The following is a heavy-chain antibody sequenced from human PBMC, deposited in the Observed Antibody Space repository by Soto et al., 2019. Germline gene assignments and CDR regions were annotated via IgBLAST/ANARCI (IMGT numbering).Heavy chain of an antibody. CDR1: GFTFSRYW. CDR3: ARLGFVGEGDF. Sequence: EVQLAESGGGLFEPGGSLRLSCATSGFTFSRYWIHWVRQAPGGGLVWVSRISGDGAHTDYAESVKGRFTVSRDIAKSTGYLQMNNLRAEDTAIYYCARLGFVGEGDFWGQGILVTVSS. CDR2: ISGDGAHT. D-gene: IGHD3-16*01. V-gene: IGHV3-74*01. J-gene: IGHJ4*02.